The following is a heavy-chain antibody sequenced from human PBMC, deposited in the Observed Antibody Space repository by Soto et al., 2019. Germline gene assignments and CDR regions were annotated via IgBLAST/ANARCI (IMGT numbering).Heavy chain of an antibody. Sequence: GASVKVSCKASGYTFTSYGISWVRQAPGQGLEWMGWISTYNGNTKYAQKLQGRVTMTTDASTSTAYMELRSLRSDDTAVFYCAREMVRGVGSDYWGQGTLVTVSS. CDR3: AREMVRGVGSDY. J-gene: IGHJ4*02. D-gene: IGHD3-10*01. V-gene: IGHV1-18*01. CDR2: ISTYNGNT. CDR1: GYTFTSYG.